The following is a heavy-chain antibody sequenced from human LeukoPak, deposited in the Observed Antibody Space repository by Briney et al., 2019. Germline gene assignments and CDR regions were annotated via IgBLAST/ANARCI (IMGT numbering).Heavy chain of an antibody. J-gene: IGHJ4*02. CDR3: ARQGSGSRAAFDY. V-gene: IGHV4-59*08. D-gene: IGHD1-26*01. CDR1: GGSISTFY. Sequence: PSETLSLTCTVSGGSISTFYWSWIRQPPGKGLEWIGYIYYTGITNYNPSLKSRVTISVDTSKNQFSLKLSSVTAADTAVYYCARQGSGSRAAFDYLGQGTLDTVSS. CDR2: IYYTGIT.